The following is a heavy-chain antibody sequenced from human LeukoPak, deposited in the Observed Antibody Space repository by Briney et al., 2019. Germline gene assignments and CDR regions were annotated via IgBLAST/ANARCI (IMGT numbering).Heavy chain of an antibody. CDR2: INHSGST. J-gene: IGHJ5*02. V-gene: IGHV4-34*01. D-gene: IGHD3-10*01. CDR3: ARGRIIGDLLWFGEYQDRSNWFDP. Sequence: PSETLSLTCAVYGGSFSGYYWSWIRQPPGKGLEWIGEINHSGSTNYNPSLKSRVTISVDTSKNQFSLKLSSVTAADTAVYYCARGRIIGDLLWFGEYQDRSNWFDPWGQGTLVTVSS. CDR1: GGSFSGYY.